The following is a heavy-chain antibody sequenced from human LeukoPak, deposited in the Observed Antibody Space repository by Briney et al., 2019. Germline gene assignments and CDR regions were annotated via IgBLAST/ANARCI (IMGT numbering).Heavy chain of an antibody. Sequence: GASVKVSCKASGYTFTGYYMHWVRQAPGQGLEWMGWINPNSGGTNYAQKFQGRVTMTRDTSISTAYMELSRLRSDDTAVYYCARDYRYCSSTSRSRTNWFDPWGQGTLVTVSS. CDR2: INPNSGGT. CDR3: ARDYRYCSSTSRSRTNWFDP. J-gene: IGHJ5*02. D-gene: IGHD2-2*01. V-gene: IGHV1-2*02. CDR1: GYTFTGYY.